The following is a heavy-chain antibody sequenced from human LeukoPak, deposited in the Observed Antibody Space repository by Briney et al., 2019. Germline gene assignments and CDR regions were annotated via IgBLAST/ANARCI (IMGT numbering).Heavy chain of an antibody. V-gene: IGHV3-11*04. CDR3: ASLGANIAAAGTRWFDP. CDR1: GFAFSDYY. J-gene: IGHJ5*02. D-gene: IGHD6-13*01. CDR2: ISSSGSTI. Sequence: GGSLRLSCAASGFAFSDYYMSWIRQAPGKGLEWVSYISSSGSTIYYADSVKGRFTISRDNSKNTLYLQMNSLRAEDTAVYYCASLGANIAAAGTRWFDPWGQGTLVTVSS.